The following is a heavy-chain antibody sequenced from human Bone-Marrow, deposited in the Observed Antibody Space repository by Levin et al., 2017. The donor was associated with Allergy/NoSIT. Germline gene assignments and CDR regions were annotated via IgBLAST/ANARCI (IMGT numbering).Heavy chain of an antibody. CDR1: GYTFTGYY. CDR2: INPNSGGT. V-gene: IGHV1-2*02. CDR3: ARDGPYCSSTSCYSLGVSLSPPKGDY. D-gene: IGHD2-2*01. Sequence: ASVKVSCKASGYTFTGYYMHWVRQAPGQGLEWMGWINPNSGGTNYAQKFQGRVTMTRDTSISTAYMELSRLRSDDTAVYYCARDGPYCSSTSCYSLGVSLSPPKGDYWGQGTLVTVSS. J-gene: IGHJ4*02.